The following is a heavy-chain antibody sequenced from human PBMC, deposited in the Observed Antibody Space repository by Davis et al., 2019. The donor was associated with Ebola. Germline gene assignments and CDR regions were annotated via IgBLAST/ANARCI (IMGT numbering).Heavy chain of an antibody. CDR3: ARHDLDAFDI. Sequence: SETLSLTCAVSGGSISSGGYSWSWIRQPPGKGLEWIGYIYHSGSTYYNPSLKSRVAIFIDTSKNHFSLRLSSLTAADTAVFYCARHDLDAFDIWGQGTMVTVSS. V-gene: IGHV4-30-2*03. CDR2: IYHSGST. CDR1: GGSISSGGYS. J-gene: IGHJ3*02.